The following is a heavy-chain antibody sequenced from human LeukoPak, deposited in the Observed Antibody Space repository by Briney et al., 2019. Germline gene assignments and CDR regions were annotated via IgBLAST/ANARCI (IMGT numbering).Heavy chain of an antibody. J-gene: IGHJ3*01. Sequence: PGGSLRLSCVVSGFTFTNYWMQWVRQVPGKGLVWVARMNSDGTSIIHADSVKGRFTISRDNAENTLHLQMNSLRPEDTALYYCARSQSGVFDVWGQGTMVIVSS. CDR3: ARSQSGVFDV. CDR2: MNSDGTSI. CDR1: GFTFTNYW. D-gene: IGHD2-15*01. V-gene: IGHV3-74*01.